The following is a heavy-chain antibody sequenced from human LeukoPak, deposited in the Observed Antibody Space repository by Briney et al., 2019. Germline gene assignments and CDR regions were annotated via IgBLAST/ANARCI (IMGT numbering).Heavy chain of an antibody. CDR2: ISYDGSKQ. Sequence: GRSLRLSCAASGFSFRSYGMHWVRQAPGKGLEWVAIISYDGSKQYYADSVKGRFTISRDNSRNTLYLQMNSLRAEDTALYYCAKVAGDAYASPNDYWGPGTLVTVSS. CDR1: GFSFRSYG. J-gene: IGHJ4*02. D-gene: IGHD2-2*01. CDR3: AKVAGDAYASPNDY. V-gene: IGHV3-30*18.